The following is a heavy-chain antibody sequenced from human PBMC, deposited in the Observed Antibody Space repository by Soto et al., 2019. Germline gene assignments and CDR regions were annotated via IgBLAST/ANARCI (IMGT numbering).Heavy chain of an antibody. Sequence: SETLSLTCTVSGGSIGSSSYYWGWIRQPPGKGLEWIGSIYYSGSTYYNPSLKSRVTISVDTSKNQFSLKLSSVTAADTAVYYCASHIVVVPAAMGDRDYYYYMDVWGKGTTVTVSS. CDR2: IYYSGST. V-gene: IGHV4-39*01. J-gene: IGHJ6*03. D-gene: IGHD2-2*01. CDR1: GGSIGSSSYY. CDR3: ASHIVVVPAAMGDRDYYYYMDV.